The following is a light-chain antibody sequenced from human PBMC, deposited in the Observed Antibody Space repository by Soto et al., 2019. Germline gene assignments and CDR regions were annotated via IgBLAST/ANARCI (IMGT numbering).Light chain of an antibody. J-gene: IGKJ4*01. V-gene: IGKV1-9*01. Sequence: DIQLTQSPSFLSASVGDRVTITCRTSQDISSYLAWYQQKPGKAPQLLISAASTLQSAVTSRFSGSGSGTEFTLTISSLQPEDFATYHCQQLKSYPLSFGGGTKVEI. CDR2: AAS. CDR3: QQLKSYPLS. CDR1: QDISSY.